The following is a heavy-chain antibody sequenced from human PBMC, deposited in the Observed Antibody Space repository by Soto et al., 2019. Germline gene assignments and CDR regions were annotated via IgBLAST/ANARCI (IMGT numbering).Heavy chain of an antibody. V-gene: IGHV3-30-3*01. CDR3: ARDLVLSENYYYDMDV. D-gene: IGHD2-15*01. CDR2: ISYDGSNK. J-gene: IGHJ6*02. CDR1: RFTFSTYP. Sequence: QVQLVESGGGVVQPGRSLRLSCAASRFTFSTYPMHWVRQAPGKGLEWVAVISYDGSNKYYADSVKGRFSFSRDNSKSTLYLQMNSLRAEDTDVYFCARDLVLSENYYYDMDVWGQGTTVTVSS.